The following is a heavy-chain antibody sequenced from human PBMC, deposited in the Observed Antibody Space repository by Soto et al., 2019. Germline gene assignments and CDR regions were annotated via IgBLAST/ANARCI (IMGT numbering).Heavy chain of an antibody. J-gene: IGHJ6*03. CDR1: GGSFSGYY. CDR2: INHSGST. Sequence: SETLSLTCAVYGGSFSGYYWSWIRQPPGKGLEWIGEINHSGSTNYNPSLKSRVTISVDTSKNQFSLKLSSVTAADTAVYYCARREYCSGGSCYTPPSYYYYYMDVWGKRTTVTSP. V-gene: IGHV4-34*01. D-gene: IGHD2-15*01. CDR3: ARREYCSGGSCYTPPSYYYYYMDV.